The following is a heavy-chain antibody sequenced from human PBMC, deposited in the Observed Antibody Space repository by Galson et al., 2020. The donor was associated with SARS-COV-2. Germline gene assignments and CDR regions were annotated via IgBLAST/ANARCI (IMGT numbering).Heavy chain of an antibody. CDR1: GGYISSEGYY. J-gene: IGHJ3*02. D-gene: IGHD3-10*01. Sequence: ATETLSLTCTVPGGYISSEGYYWSWIRQHPGKGLEWIGYIYYSGSTYYNPSLKSRVTISVDTSKNQISLKLSSVTAEDTAVYYCARDAFVPLSYGSGSYAFDIWGQGTMVTVSS. CDR2: IYYSGST. V-gene: IGHV4-31*03. CDR3: ARDAFVPLSYGSGSYAFDI.